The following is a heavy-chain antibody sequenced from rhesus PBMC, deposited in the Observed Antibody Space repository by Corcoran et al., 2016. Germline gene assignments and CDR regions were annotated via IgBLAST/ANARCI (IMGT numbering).Heavy chain of an antibody. J-gene: IGHJ4*01. CDR3: ARWGEYSNDPTSDY. CDR1: GGSISSNY. Sequence: QVQLQESGPGLVKSSETLSLTCAVSGGSISSNYWRWIRQPPGTGLEWIGDIYGRMGSTDYNPCHKSRVTIATGTAKNQFALKLSSVTAADTAVYDWARWGEYSNDPTSDYWGQGVLVTVAS. D-gene: IGHD4-23*01. V-gene: IGHV4-160*01. CDR2: IYGRMGST.